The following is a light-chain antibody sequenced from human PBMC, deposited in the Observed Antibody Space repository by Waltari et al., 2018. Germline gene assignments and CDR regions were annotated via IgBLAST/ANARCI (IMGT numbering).Light chain of an antibody. J-gene: IGKJ4*01. V-gene: IGKV2D-29*01. CDR1: QSLLLGDGKTY. CDR2: EVS. CDR3: MQSIQSPLT. Sequence: DIVMTQTPLSLSVTPGQPASISCTSSQSLLLGDGKTYLSWYLHKSGQPPQLLIFEVSARFSGVPDRFSGSGSGTDFTLRISRVEAEDVGVYYCMQSIQSPLTFGGGTKVEIK.